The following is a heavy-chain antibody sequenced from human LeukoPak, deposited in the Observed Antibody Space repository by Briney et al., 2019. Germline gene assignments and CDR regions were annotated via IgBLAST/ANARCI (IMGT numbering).Heavy chain of an antibody. Sequence: GASVKVSCKASGYTFTGYYMHWVRQAPGQRLEWMGWISPDNGNTRYSQEFQGRFTITRDTSASTAYMELSSLRSEDMAVYYCARRGPVAGLDYWGQGTLVTVSS. CDR3: ARRGPVAGLDY. J-gene: IGHJ4*02. V-gene: IGHV1-3*03. D-gene: IGHD6-19*01. CDR2: ISPDNGNT. CDR1: GYTFTGYY.